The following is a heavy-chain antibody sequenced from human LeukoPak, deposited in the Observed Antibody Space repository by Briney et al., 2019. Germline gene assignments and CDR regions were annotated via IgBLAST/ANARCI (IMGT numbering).Heavy chain of an antibody. Sequence: ASVKVSCKASGYTFTSYGISWVRQAPGQGLEWMGWISAYNGNTNYAQKLQGRVTMTTDTSTSTAYMELRSLRSDDTAVYYCARDQQWLARTGCFDPWGQGTLVTVSA. J-gene: IGHJ5*02. CDR1: GYTFTSYG. D-gene: IGHD6-19*01. CDR2: ISAYNGNT. V-gene: IGHV1-18*01. CDR3: ARDQQWLARTGCFDP.